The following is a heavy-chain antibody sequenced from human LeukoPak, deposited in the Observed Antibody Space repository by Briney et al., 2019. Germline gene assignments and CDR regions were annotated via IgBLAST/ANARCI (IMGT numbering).Heavy chain of an antibody. V-gene: IGHV3-23*01. CDR2: ISPGGDIT. D-gene: IGHD3-10*01. CDR1: GFTFSSYE. CDR3: AKDDAWLRFGE. J-gene: IGHJ4*02. Sequence: GGSLRLSCAASGFTFSSYEMNWVRQAPGKGLEWVSGISPGGDITYYADSVKGRFTISRDNSKYTLYLEVISLTAEDTAVYYCAKDDAWLRFGEWSQGTLVTVSS.